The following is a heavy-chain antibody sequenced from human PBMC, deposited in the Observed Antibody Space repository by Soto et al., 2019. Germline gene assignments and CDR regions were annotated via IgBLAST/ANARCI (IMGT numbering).Heavy chain of an antibody. Sequence: ASVKVSCKASGYTFTGYYMHWVRQAPGQGLEWMGWINPNSGGTNYAQKFQGRVTMTRDTSISTAYMELSRLRSDDTAVYYCATVSPWLAAAGTFFFWETVKSDPRSYGMDVWGQGTTVTVSS. CDR3: ATVSPWLAAAGTFFFWETVKSDPRSYGMDV. CDR2: INPNSGGT. V-gene: IGHV1-2*02. D-gene: IGHD6-13*01. J-gene: IGHJ6*02. CDR1: GYTFTGYY.